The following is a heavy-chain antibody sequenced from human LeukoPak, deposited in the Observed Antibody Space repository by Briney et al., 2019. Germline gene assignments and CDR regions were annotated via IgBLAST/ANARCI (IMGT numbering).Heavy chain of an antibody. Sequence: SVKVSCKASGGTFSSYAISWVRQAPGQGLEWMGRIIPIFGTANYAQKFQGRVTITTDESTSTAYMELSSLRSEDTAVYYCARDKGIAAAGRRFHFDYWGQGTLVTVSS. J-gene: IGHJ4*02. D-gene: IGHD6-13*01. V-gene: IGHV1-69*05. CDR3: ARDKGIAAAGRRFHFDY. CDR2: IIPIFGTA. CDR1: GGTFSSYA.